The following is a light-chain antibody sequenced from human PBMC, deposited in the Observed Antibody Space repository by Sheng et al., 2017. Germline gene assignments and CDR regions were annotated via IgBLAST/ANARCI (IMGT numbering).Light chain of an antibody. CDR1: QTLGKY. Sequence: DIQMTQSPSSLSASVGDRVTITCRASQTLGKYVNWYQEKPGGAPSLLIYGASSLATGVPSRFSGSGSGSDFTITIYSLQPEDFATYYCQQSYSVPRTFGQGTEGGN. V-gene: IGKV1-39*01. CDR2: GAS. J-gene: IGKJ1*01. CDR3: QQSYSVPRT.